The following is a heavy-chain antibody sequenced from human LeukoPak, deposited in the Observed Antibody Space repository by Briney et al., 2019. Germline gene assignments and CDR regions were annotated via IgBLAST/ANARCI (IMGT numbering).Heavy chain of an antibody. Sequence: ASVKVSCKASGYTLTSYDINWVRQATGQGLEWMGWMNPNSGNTGYAQKFQGRVTITRNTSISTAYMELSSLRSEDTAVYYCARGPIRGTLFYYWGQGTLVTVSS. CDR3: ARGPIRGTLFYY. CDR2: MNPNSGNT. D-gene: IGHD2-21*01. V-gene: IGHV1-8*03. J-gene: IGHJ4*02. CDR1: GYTLTSYD.